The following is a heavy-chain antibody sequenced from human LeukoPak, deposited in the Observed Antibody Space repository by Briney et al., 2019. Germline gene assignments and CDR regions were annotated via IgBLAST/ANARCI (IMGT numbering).Heavy chain of an antibody. V-gene: IGHV4-34*01. D-gene: IGHD2-2*02. CDR1: GGSFSGYY. CDR3: ARAAGYCSSTSCYTRGGRWYYYMDV. J-gene: IGHJ6*03. Sequence: PSETLSLTCAVYGGSFSGYYWRWIRQPPGKGLEWIGEINHSGSTNYNPSLKSRVTISVDTSKNQFSLKLSSVTAADTAVYYCARAAGYCSSTSCYTRGGRWYYYMDVWGKGTTVTVSS. CDR2: INHSGST.